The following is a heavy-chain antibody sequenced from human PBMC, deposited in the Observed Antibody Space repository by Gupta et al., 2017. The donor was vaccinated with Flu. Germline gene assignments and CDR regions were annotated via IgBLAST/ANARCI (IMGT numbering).Heavy chain of an antibody. CDR2: STDGGKH. J-gene: IGHJ4*02. V-gene: IGHV4-39*02. Sequence: QLQLQESGPGLVTPSETLSLTCTVSGGSMSSNRYFWAWLRQPPGKGLEWMGSSTDGGKHYCSSSIKRRVTMSVDTSKTHFSRKLNSVTAADTAGYYCARNYYDGSGSFLWGQGTLVTVSS. CDR1: GGSMSSNRYF. CDR3: ARNYYDGSGSFL. D-gene: IGHD3-22*01.